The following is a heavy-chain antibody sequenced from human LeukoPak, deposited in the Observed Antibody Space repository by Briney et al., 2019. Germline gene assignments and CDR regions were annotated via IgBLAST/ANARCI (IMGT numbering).Heavy chain of an antibody. CDR2: ISYDGSNK. J-gene: IGHJ4*02. Sequence: GRSLRLSCAASGFTFSSYGMHWVRQAPGKGLEWVAVISYDGSNKYYADSVKGRFTISRDNSKNTLYLQMNSLRAEDTAVYYCAKDWNALFDYWGQGTLVTVSS. V-gene: IGHV3-30*18. D-gene: IGHD1-1*01. CDR3: AKDWNALFDY. CDR1: GFTFSSYG.